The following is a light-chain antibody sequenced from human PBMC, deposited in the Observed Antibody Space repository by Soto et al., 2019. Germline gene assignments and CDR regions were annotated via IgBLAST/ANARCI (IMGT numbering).Light chain of an antibody. CDR3: QHRMNWPLT. V-gene: IGKV3-11*01. CDR1: QTISSY. J-gene: IGKJ5*01. Sequence: EIVLTQSPATLSLSPGERATLSCRASQTISSYLLWYQQKPGQAPRLLIYDASNRATGIPARFSGSGSETDFTLTISSLEPADFAVYYCQHRMNWPLTFGQGTRLEIK. CDR2: DAS.